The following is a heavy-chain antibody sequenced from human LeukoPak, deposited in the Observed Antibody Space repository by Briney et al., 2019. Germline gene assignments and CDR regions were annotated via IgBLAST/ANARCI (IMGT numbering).Heavy chain of an antibody. D-gene: IGHD2-2*02. CDR1: GYTFTSYG. V-gene: IGHV1-18*01. J-gene: IGHJ4*02. CDR2: ISAYNGNT. Sequence: ASVKVSCKASGYTFTSYGISWVRQAPGQGLEWMGWISAYNGNTNYAQELQGRVTMTTDTSTSTAYMELRSLRSDDTAVYYCARVTVRGIVVVPAAIPFDYWGQGTLVTVSS. CDR3: ARVTVRGIVVVPAAIPFDY.